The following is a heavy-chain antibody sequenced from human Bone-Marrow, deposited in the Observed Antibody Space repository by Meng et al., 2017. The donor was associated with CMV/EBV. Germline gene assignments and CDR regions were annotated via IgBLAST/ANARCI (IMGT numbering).Heavy chain of an antibody. J-gene: IGHJ4*02. CDR1: GFTFSSYW. D-gene: IGHD3-16*01. CDR3: VRYYDYVWVASRYFDY. Sequence: GESLMISCVVSGFTFSSYWMSWVRQAPGKGLEWVANIKEDVREKYYVDSVKGRFTISRDNAKKSLYLQMDSLRAEDTAVYYCVRYYDYVWVASRYFDYLGQGTLVTVSS. V-gene: IGHV3-7*01. CDR2: IKEDVREK.